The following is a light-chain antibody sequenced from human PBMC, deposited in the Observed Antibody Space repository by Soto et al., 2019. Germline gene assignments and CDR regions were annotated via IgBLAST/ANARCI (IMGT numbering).Light chain of an antibody. CDR3: SSYTSGSTVI. Sequence: QSALTQPASVSGSPGQSITISCTGTRSDVGGYNYVSWYQHHPGKAPKLLIYGVTNRPAEVSNRFSGSKSGITASLTISGIQSEDDADYYCSSYTSGSTVIVGGGTKVTVL. CDR2: GVT. CDR1: RSDVGGYNY. V-gene: IGLV2-14*01. J-gene: IGLJ2*01.